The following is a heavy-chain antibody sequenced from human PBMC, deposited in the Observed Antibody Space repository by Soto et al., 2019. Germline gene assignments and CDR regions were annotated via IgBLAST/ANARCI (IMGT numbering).Heavy chain of an antibody. V-gene: IGHV3-30*18. CDR1: GFTFSSYG. Sequence: GGSLRLSCAASGFTFSSYGMHWVRQAPGKGLEWVAVISYDGSNKYYADSVKGRFTISRDNSKNTLYLQMNSLRAEDTAVYYCAKEGTPGPIRTYYYYYGMDVWGQGTTVTVSS. CDR3: AKEGTPGPIRTYYYYYGMDV. J-gene: IGHJ6*02. D-gene: IGHD1-1*01. CDR2: ISYDGSNK.